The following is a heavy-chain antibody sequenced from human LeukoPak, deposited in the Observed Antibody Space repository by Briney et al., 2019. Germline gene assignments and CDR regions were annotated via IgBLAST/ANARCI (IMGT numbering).Heavy chain of an antibody. CDR3: ARDSYSYGYGGFDY. D-gene: IGHD5-18*01. CDR1: GGSISSGDRY. Sequence: SETLSLTCTVSGGSISSGDRYWSWIRQSPGKGLEWIGYIYSTGNTYYNPSLKSRVIISVDTSKNQFSLELNSVTAADTAVYYCARDSYSYGYGGFDYWGQGILGTVSS. CDR2: IYSTGNT. J-gene: IGHJ4*02. V-gene: IGHV4-30-4*01.